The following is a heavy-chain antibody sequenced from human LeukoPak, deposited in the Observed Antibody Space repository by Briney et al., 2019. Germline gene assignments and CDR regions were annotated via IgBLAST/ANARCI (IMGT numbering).Heavy chain of an antibody. Sequence: PSETLSLTCAVYGGSFSGYYWSWIRQPPGKGLEWIGSIYYSGSTYYNPSLKSRVTISVDTSKNQFSLKLSSVTAADTAVYYCARGLRWNDAFDIWGQGTMVTVSS. CDR3: ARGLRWNDAFDI. V-gene: IGHV4-34*01. J-gene: IGHJ3*02. CDR2: IYYSGST. D-gene: IGHD4-23*01. CDR1: GGSFSGYY.